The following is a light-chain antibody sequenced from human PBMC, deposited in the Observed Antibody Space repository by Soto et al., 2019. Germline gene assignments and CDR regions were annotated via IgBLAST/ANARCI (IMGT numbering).Light chain of an antibody. Sequence: QSVLAQPPSASATPGQRVTISCSGSSSNIGSNAVNWYQQFPGTAPKLLIYNNNQRPSGVPDRFSGSKSGTSASPAISGLQSGDEADYYCAAWDDSLREVFGTGTKVTVL. CDR3: AAWDDSLREV. CDR1: SSNIGSNA. CDR2: NNN. J-gene: IGLJ1*01. V-gene: IGLV1-44*01.